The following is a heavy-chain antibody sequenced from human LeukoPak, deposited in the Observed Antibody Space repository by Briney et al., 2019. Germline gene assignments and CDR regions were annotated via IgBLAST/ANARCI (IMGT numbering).Heavy chain of an antibody. Sequence: PGGSLRLSCAASGFTFRSYGMHWVRQAPGKGLEWVAFIRYDGSNKYYADSVKGRFTISRDNSKNTLYLQMNSPRAEDTDVYYCAKDVSPTRQDYYDSWRYAFDIWGQGTMVTVYS. V-gene: IGHV3-30*02. CDR3: AKDVSPTRQDYYDSWRYAFDI. J-gene: IGHJ3*02. D-gene: IGHD3-22*01. CDR1: GFTFRSYG. CDR2: IRYDGSNK.